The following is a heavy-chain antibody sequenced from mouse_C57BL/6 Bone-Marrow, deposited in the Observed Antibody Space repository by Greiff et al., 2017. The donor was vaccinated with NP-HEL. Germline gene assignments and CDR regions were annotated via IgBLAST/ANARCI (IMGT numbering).Heavy chain of an antibody. CDR3: ARGGTSNWVYWYFDV. Sequence: VQLKESGPVLVKPGASVKMSCKASGYTFTDYYMNWVKQSHGKSLEWIGVINPYNGGTSYNQKFKGKATLTVDKSSSTAYMELNSLTSEDSAVYYCARGGTSNWVYWYFDVWGTGTTVTVSS. CDR1: GYTFTDYY. J-gene: IGHJ1*03. V-gene: IGHV1-19*01. D-gene: IGHD4-1*01. CDR2: INPYNGGT.